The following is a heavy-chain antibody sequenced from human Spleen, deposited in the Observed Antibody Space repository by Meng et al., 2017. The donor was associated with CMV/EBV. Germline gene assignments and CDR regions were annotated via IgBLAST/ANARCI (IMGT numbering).Heavy chain of an antibody. CDR1: GYNFTPYG. J-gene: IGHJ5*02. D-gene: IGHD3-16*01. CDR3: ARSYTGNNWFDP. CDR2: INPNSGGT. V-gene: IGHV1-2*02. Sequence: KDSGYNFTPYGIPWVRQAPGQGLEWMGWINPNSGGTNYAQKFQGRVTMTRDTSISTAYMELSRLRSDDTAAYYCARSYTGNNWFDPWGQGTLVTVSS.